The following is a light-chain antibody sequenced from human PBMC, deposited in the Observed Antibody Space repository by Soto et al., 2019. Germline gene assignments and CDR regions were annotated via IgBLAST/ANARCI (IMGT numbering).Light chain of an antibody. CDR3: ISYTSSSTRV. J-gene: IGLJ3*02. Sequence: QSVMTQPASVTGSPGQSITISCTGTSSDVGGYNYVSWYQQHPGKAPKLMIYEVSNRPSGVSNRFSGSKSGNTASLTISGLHAEVETDYYCISYTSSSTRVFGGGTKLTVL. V-gene: IGLV2-14*01. CDR2: EVS. CDR1: SSDVGGYNY.